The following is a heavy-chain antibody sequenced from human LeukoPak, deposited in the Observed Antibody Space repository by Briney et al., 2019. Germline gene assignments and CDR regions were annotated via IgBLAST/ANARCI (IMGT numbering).Heavy chain of an antibody. D-gene: IGHD3-9*01. CDR2: IYHSGST. Sequence: PSETLSLTCAVSGDSISSGGYSWSWIRQPPRKGLEWIGYIYHSGSTYYNPSLKSRVTISVDRSKNQFSLKLSSVTAADTAVYYCARSFGTDYDILTGYYPADGWFDPWGQGTLVTVSS. CDR3: ARSFGTDYDILTGYYPADGWFDP. CDR1: GDSISSGGYS. J-gene: IGHJ5*02. V-gene: IGHV4-30-2*01.